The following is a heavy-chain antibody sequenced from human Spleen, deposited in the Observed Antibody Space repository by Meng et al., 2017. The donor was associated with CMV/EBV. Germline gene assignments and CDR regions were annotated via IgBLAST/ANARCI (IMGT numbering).Heavy chain of an antibody. CDR2: INPNSGGT. Sequence: ASVKVSCKSSGYTFTDYYMHWVRQAPGQGLEWMGWINPNSGGTNYAQKFQGRVTMTRDKAIGTAYIELSSLRSDDTAVYYCARDRSAGGQWLAVDYWGQGTLVTASS. CDR1: GYTFTDYY. J-gene: IGHJ4*02. CDR3: ARDRSAGGQWLAVDY. V-gene: IGHV1-2*02. D-gene: IGHD6-19*01.